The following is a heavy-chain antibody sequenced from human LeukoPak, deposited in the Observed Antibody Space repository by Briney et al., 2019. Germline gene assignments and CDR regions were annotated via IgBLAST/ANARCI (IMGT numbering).Heavy chain of an antibody. J-gene: IGHJ4*02. CDR2: IKQDESEK. V-gene: IGHV3-7*01. CDR1: GFTFSYYW. Sequence: GGSLRPSCAASGFTFSYYWMSWVRQAPGKGLEWVANIKQDESEKYYVDSVKGRFTISRDNAKNSLYLQMNSLRAEYTAVYYCARDLITYTGSWKSMANDYWGQGTLVTVSS. CDR3: ARDLITYTGSWKSMANDY. D-gene: IGHD6-13*01.